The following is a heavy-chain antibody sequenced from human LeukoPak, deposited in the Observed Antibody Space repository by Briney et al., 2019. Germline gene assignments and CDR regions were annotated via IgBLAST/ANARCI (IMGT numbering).Heavy chain of an antibody. Sequence: GGSLRLSCAASGFDFSTFAMHWVRQAPGKGLEWVAVISYDGSNKYYADSVKGRFTISRDNSKNTLYLQMNSLRAEDTAVYYCARDRTIVGATVGHYWGQGTLVTVSS. CDR3: ARDRTIVGATVGHY. D-gene: IGHD1-26*01. CDR1: GFDFSTFA. V-gene: IGHV3-30*19. CDR2: ISYDGSNK. J-gene: IGHJ4*02.